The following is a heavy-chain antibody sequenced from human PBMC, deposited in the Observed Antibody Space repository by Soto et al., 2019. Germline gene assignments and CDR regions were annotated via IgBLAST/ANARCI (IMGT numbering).Heavy chain of an antibody. CDR2: IYSGGST. D-gene: IGHD3-10*01. Sequence: PGGSLRLSCAASGFTVSSNYMSWVRQAPGKGLEWVSLIYSGGSTYYADSVKGRFTISRDNSKNTLYLQMNSLRAEDTAVYYCATVGLWFGVWTFDIWGQGTMVTVS. J-gene: IGHJ3*02. CDR3: ATVGLWFGVWTFDI. V-gene: IGHV3-66*01. CDR1: GFTVSSNY.